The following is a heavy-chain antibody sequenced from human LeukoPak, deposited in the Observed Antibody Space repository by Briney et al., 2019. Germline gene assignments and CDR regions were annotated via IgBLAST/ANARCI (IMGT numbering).Heavy chain of an antibody. CDR3: AKASVAIPQYCNS. CDR1: GFTFGNYA. CDR2: ISGTGSST. Sequence: GGSLRLSCEASGFTFGNYAMNWVRQAPGKGLEWVSTISGTGSSTYYADSAKGRFTISRDNSKDTLFLQLNSLTAADTAMYFCAKASVAIPQYCNSWGQGTLVTVSS. D-gene: IGHD2-2*02. V-gene: IGHV3-23*01. J-gene: IGHJ5*02.